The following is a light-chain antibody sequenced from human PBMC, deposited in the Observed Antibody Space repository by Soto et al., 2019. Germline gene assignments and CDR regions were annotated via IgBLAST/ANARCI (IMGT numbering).Light chain of an antibody. CDR3: QSYDHCLSDPHV. Sequence: QSVLTQPPSVSGSPGQRVTISCTGSSANIGAGYDVHWYQQILGTAPKLLIYGNNNRPSGVPDRFSGSTSGTSASLAITGLQADDEDDDAYQSYDHCLSDPHVFGPGTKLTVL. V-gene: IGLV1-40*01. CDR1: SANIGAGYD. CDR2: GNN. J-gene: IGLJ1*01.